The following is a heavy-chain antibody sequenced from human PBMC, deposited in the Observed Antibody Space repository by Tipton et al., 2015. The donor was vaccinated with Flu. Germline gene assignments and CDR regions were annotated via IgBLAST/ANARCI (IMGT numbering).Heavy chain of an antibody. D-gene: IGHD5-12*01. CDR2: INHRGST. J-gene: IGHJ2*01. V-gene: IGHV4-34*01. Sequence: GLVKPSETLSLTCVVYGGSFSGHYWSWIRQPPGKGLEWIGEINHRGSTNYNPSLKSRVTISLDTSQSQFSLKLSSVTAADTALYYCATATSGYSFGYTSWYFDLWGRGTLVTVSS. CDR3: ATATSGYSFGYTSWYFDL. CDR1: GGSFSGHY.